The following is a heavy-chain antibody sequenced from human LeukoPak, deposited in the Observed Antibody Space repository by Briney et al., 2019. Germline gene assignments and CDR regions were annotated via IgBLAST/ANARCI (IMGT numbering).Heavy chain of an antibody. CDR3: ARDLLDGSGSYHAYNWFDP. V-gene: IGHV3-7*01. CDR2: IKQDGSEK. J-gene: IGHJ5*02. CDR1: GFTFSSYW. Sequence: GGSLRLSCAVSGFTFSSYWMSWVRQAPGKGLEWVANIKQDGSEKYYVDSVKGRFTISRDNAKNSLYLQMNSLRAEDTAVYYCARDLLDGSGSYHAYNWFDPWGQGTLVTVSS. D-gene: IGHD3-10*01.